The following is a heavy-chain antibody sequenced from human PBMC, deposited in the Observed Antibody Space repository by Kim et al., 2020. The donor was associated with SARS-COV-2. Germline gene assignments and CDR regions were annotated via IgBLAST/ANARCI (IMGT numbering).Heavy chain of an antibody. D-gene: IGHD3-10*02. J-gene: IGHJ5*02. Sequence: RYSPSFQGQVTISADKSTTTAYLRWNNLKASDTAIYYCAKGTTMLRSRFDPWGQGTLVTVSS. CDR3: AKGTTMLRSRFDP. V-gene: IGHV5-51*01.